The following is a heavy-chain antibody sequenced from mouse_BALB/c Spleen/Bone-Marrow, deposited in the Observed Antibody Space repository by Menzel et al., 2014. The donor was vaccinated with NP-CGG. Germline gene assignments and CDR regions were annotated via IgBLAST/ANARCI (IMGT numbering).Heavy chain of an antibody. V-gene: IGHV2-9*02. Sequence: QVQLKDSGPGLVAPSQSLSITCTVSGFSLTSYGVHWVRQPPGKGLEWLGVIWAGGITNYNSTLMSRLSINKDDSKSKVFLKMNSLRTDDTAMYYCARGGYYKYDEDAMDYCGQGTSVTVSS. CDR2: IWAGGIT. CDR3: ARGGYYKYDEDAMDY. D-gene: IGHD2-14*01. CDR1: GFSLTSYG. J-gene: IGHJ4*01.